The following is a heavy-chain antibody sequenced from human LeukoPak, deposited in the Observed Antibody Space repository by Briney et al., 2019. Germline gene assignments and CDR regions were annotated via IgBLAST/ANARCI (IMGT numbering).Heavy chain of an antibody. D-gene: IGHD3-3*01. CDR2: ISSSSSTI. V-gene: IGHV3-48*01. J-gene: IGHJ3*02. CDR3: ARDRVLEWVNDAFDI. Sequence: QSGGSLRLSCAASGFTFSSYSMNWVRQAPGKGLEWVSYISSSSSTIYYADSVKGRFTISRDNAKNSLYLQMNSLRAEDTAVYYCARDRVLEWVNDAFDIWGQGTMVTVSS. CDR1: GFTFSSYS.